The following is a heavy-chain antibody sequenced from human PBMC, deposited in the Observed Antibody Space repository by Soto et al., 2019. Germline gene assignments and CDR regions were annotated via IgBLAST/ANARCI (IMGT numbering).Heavy chain of an antibody. D-gene: IGHD3-10*01. CDR3: ARHLMVRGVIITGSSYYYYYMDV. CDR2: IYSGGST. J-gene: IGHJ6*03. V-gene: IGHV3-53*04. CDR1: GFTVSSND. Sequence: GGSLRLSCAASGFTVSSNDMSWVRQAPGKGLEWVSVIYSGGSTYYADSVKGRFTISRHNSKNTLYLQMNSLRAEDTAVYYCARHLMVRGVIITGSSYYYYYMDVWGKGTTVTVSS.